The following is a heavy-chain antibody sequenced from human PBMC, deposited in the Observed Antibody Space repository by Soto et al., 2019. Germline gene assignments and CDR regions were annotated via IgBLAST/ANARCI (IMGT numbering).Heavy chain of an antibody. D-gene: IGHD5-12*01. CDR1: GGSISSGGYY. J-gene: IGHJ4*02. CDR2: IYYSGST. Sequence: QVQLQESGPGLVKPSQTLSLTCPVSGGSISSGGYYWSWIRQHTGKGLEWIGYIYYSGSTYYNPYLKRGVTISVETSKNQFSLKLSSVTAADTAVYYCARVAMATTFDYWGQGTLVTVSS. CDR3: ARVAMATTFDY. V-gene: IGHV4-31*03.